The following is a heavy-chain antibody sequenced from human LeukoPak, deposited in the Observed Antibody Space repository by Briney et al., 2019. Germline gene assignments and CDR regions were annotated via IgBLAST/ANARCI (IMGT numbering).Heavy chain of an antibody. Sequence: GGSLRLSCAASGFTFISYAMSWVRQAPGKGLEWVSAISGSGGTTHYADSVKGRFTISRDNSKNTMYLQMNSLRAEDTAIYYCIKVIMFAFDIWGQGTMVTVSS. J-gene: IGHJ3*02. D-gene: IGHD3-10*02. CDR1: GFTFISYA. CDR3: IKVIMFAFDI. V-gene: IGHV3-23*01. CDR2: ISGSGGTT.